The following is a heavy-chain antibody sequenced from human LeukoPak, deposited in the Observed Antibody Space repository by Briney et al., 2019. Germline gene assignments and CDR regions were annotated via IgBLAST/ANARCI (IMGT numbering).Heavy chain of an antibody. V-gene: IGHV4-59*01. CDR1: GGSISSYY. J-gene: IGHJ4*02. D-gene: IGHD6-6*01. Sequence: SETLSLTCTVSGGSISSYYWSWIRQPPGKGLEWIGYIYYSGSINYNPSLKSRVTISVDTSKNQFSLKLSSVTAADTAVYYCARTSVAGSSRFDYWGQGTLVTVSS. CDR2: IYYSGSI. CDR3: ARTSVAGSSRFDY.